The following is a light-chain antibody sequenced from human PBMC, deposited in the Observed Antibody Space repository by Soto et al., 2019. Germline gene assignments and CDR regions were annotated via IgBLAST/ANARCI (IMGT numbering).Light chain of an antibody. CDR2: DVS. CDR1: QSVSNS. Sequence: EIVLTQSPATLSLSLGERVTLSCRASQSVSNSLAWYQQKPGQPPRLLIYDVSNRATGIPARFSGSGSGTDFTLTTTSLEPEDFAVYFCHQRYNWPRVTFGQGTRLDIK. J-gene: IGKJ5*01. V-gene: IGKV3-11*01. CDR3: HQRYNWPRVT.